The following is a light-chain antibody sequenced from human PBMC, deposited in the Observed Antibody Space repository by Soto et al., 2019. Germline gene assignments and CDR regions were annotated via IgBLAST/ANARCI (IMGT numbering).Light chain of an antibody. J-gene: IGKJ4*01. V-gene: IGKV1-33*01. CDR2: DAS. CDR1: QDISNY. CDR3: QQYDNLLLT. Sequence: DIQMTQSPSSLSASVGDRVTITCQASQDISNYLNWYQQQPGKAPKLLIYDASNLETGVPSRFSGSGSWTDFTFTISSLQPEDIATYYCQQYDNLLLTFGGGTKVEIK.